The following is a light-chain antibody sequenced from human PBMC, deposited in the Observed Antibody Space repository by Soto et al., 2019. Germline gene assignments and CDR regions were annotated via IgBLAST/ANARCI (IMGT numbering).Light chain of an antibody. CDR2: ENN. CDR3: GTWDTSLSAGGV. J-gene: IGLJ1*01. CDR1: SSNIGNNY. Sequence: QSVLTQPPSVSAAPGQKVTISCSGSSSNIGNNYVSWYQQLPGTAPKLLIYENNKRPSGIPDRFSGSKSGTSATLGITELQIGDEAYYYSGTWDTSLSAGGVFGTGTNVTVL. V-gene: IGLV1-51*02.